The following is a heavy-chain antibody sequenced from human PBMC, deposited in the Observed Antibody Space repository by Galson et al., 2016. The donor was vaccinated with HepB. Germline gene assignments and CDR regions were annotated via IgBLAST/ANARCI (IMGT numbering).Heavy chain of an antibody. CDR3: ATEMRASNSGLDS. D-gene: IGHD6-19*01. CDR2: IFYSANT. J-gene: IGHJ4*02. CDR1: GGSVSSTRYY. Sequence: ETLSLTCNVSGGSVSSTRYYWTWIRQPPGGGLEWIGYIFYSANTNYNPSLRSRVTMSVDTSKNQFSLKLSSVTAADTAVYYCATEMRASNSGLDSWGQGTLVTVSS. V-gene: IGHV4-61*01.